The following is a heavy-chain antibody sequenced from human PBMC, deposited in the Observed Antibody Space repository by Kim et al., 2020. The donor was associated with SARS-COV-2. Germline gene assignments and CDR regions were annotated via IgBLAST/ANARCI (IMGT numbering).Heavy chain of an antibody. V-gene: IGHV3-21*01. CDR3: ARDRGMNILRYFDWLSV. J-gene: IGHJ3*01. CDR2: ISSSSSYK. Sequence: GGSLRLSCAASGFTFTSYSMNWVRQAPGKGLEWVSSISSSSSYKYYADSVKGRFTISRDNAKNSLNLQMNSLRAEDTAVYYCARDRGMNILRYFDWLSVWGQGTMVTVS. D-gene: IGHD3-9*01. CDR1: GFTFTSYS.